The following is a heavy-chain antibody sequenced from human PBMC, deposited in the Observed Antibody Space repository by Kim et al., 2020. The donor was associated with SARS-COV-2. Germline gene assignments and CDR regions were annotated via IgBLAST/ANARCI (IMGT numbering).Heavy chain of an antibody. V-gene: IGHV3-23*01. D-gene: IGHD2-21*01. J-gene: IGHJ4*02. CDR1: GFTFSRYG. CDR2: ITGGGSRK. Sequence: GGSLTLSCAASGFTFSRYGMTWVRQAPGKGLEWVTAITGGGSRKYYAGPVKGRFTISRDNSKNTLYVQMNSLRAEDTAVYFCAKDFGIDDGDLVDYWRQG. CDR3: AKDFGIDDGDLVDY.